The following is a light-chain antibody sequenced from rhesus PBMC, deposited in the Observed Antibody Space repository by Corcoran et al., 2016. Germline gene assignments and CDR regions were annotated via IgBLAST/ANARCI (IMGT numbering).Light chain of an antibody. Sequence: DIQMTQSPSALSASVGDRVTISCRASQNIYSNLAWYQQKPGKAPKLLIYGASSLQTGIPSRFSGSGSGTEFTLTISSLQPEESAAYYCQHYYDNPFTFGPGTKLDIK. CDR2: GAS. CDR1: QNIYSN. CDR3: QHYYDNPFT. J-gene: IGKJ3*01. V-gene: IGKV1S12*01.